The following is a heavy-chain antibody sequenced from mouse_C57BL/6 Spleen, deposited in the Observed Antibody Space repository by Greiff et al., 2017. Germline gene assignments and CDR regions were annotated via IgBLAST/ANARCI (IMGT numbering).Heavy chain of an antibody. J-gene: IGHJ4*01. Sequence: EVQVVESGGGLVKPGGSLKLSCAASGFTFSDYGMHWVRQAPEKGLEWVAYISSGSSTIYYADTVKGRFTISRDNAKNIRFLKMTSLRSEDTAMYYCARPERDMDYWGQGTSVTVSS. V-gene: IGHV5-17*01. CDR3: ARPERDMDY. CDR1: GFTFSDYG. CDR2: ISSGSSTI.